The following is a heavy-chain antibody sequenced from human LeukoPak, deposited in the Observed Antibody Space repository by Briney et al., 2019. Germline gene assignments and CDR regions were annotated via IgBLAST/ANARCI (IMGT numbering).Heavy chain of an antibody. V-gene: IGHV1-8*03. D-gene: IGHD6-6*01. CDR2: MNPNSGNT. CDR1: GYTFISYD. CDR3: ARGIIAARRGSWFDP. Sequence: ASVKVSCKASGYTFISYDINWVRQATGQGLEWMGWMNPNSGNTGYAQEFQGRVTFTRNTSICTAYMELSSLRSEDTAVYYCARGIIAARRGSWFDPWGQGTLVTVSS. J-gene: IGHJ5*02.